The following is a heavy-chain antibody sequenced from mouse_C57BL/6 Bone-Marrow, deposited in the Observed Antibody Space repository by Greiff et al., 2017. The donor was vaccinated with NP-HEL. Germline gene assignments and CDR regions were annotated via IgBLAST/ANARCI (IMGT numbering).Heavy chain of an antibody. CDR3: ANHYDYDDYYAMDY. V-gene: IGHV1-76*01. CDR2: IYPGSGNT. Sequence: QVQLKESGAELVRPGASVKLSCKASGYTFTDYYINWVKQRPGQGLEWIARIYPGSGNTYYNEKFKGKATLTAEKSSSTAYMQLSSLTSEDSAVYFCANHYDYDDYYAMDYWGQGTSVTVSS. J-gene: IGHJ4*01. D-gene: IGHD2-4*01. CDR1: GYTFTDYY.